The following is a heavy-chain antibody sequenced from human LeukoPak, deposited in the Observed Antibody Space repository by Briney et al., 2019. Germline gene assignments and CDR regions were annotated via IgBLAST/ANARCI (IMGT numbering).Heavy chain of an antibody. J-gene: IGHJ4*02. Sequence: EASVEVSCKASGYTFTSYGISWVRQAPGQGLEWMGWISAYNGNTNYAQKLQGRVTMTTDTSTSTAYMELRSLRSDDTAVYYCARDPYTYYYDSSGYPMGYWGQGTLVTVSS. V-gene: IGHV1-18*01. CDR1: GYTFTSYG. CDR3: ARDPYTYYYDSSGYPMGY. CDR2: ISAYNGNT. D-gene: IGHD3-22*01.